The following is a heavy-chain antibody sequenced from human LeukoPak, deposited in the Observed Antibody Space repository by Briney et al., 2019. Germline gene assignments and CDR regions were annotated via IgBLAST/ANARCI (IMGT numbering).Heavy chain of an antibody. CDR1: GLPFSSYA. CDR3: AKDHTVVTSHFDY. Sequence: GRSLRLSCAASGLPFSSYAMHWVRQAPGKGLEWVAVISYDGSNKYYADSVKGRFTISRDNSKNTLYVQMNSLRVEDTAVYYCAKDHTVVTSHFDYWGQGTLVTVSS. V-gene: IGHV3-30*04. J-gene: IGHJ4*02. D-gene: IGHD4-23*01. CDR2: ISYDGSNK.